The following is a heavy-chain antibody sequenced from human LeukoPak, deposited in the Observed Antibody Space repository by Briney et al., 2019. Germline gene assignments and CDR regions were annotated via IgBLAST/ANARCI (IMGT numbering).Heavy chain of an antibody. D-gene: IGHD3-22*01. Sequence: GGSLRLSCVASGFTFSNYGVNWVRQAPGQGLEWVSYISSSGDTTYYADSVKGRFTISRDNSKNTLYLQMNSLRTEDTAVYYCAKDHDSSGYYYFDYWGQGTLVTVSS. CDR2: ISSSGDTT. J-gene: IGHJ4*02. CDR3: AKDHDSSGYYYFDY. CDR1: GFTFSNYG. V-gene: IGHV3-48*01.